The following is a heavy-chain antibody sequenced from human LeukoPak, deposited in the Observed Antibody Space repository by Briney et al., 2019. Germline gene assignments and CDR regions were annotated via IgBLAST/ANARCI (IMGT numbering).Heavy chain of an antibody. CDR2: IYHSGST. V-gene: IGHV4-38-2*02. D-gene: IGHD6-19*01. CDR3: ARDSGSSGWYLYYGMDV. J-gene: IGHJ6*02. CDR1: GYSISSGYY. Sequence: KTSETLSLTCTVSGYSISSGYYWGWIRQPPGKGLEWIGSIYHSGSTYYNPSLKSRVTISVDTSKNQLSLKLSSVTAADTAVYYCARDSGSSGWYLYYGMDVWGQGTTVTVSS.